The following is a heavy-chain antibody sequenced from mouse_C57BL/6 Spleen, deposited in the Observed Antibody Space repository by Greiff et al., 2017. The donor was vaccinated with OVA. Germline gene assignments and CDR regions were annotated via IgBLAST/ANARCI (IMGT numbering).Heavy chain of an antibody. Sequence: DVKLVESGGDLVKPGGSLKLSCAASGFTFSSYGMSWVRQTPDKRLEWVATISSGGSYTYYPDSVKGRFTISRDNAKNTLYLQMSSLKSGDTAMYYCARLDYWGQGTSVTVSS. CDR2: ISSGGSYT. J-gene: IGHJ4*01. V-gene: IGHV5-6*02. CDR3: ARLDY. CDR1: GFTFSSYG.